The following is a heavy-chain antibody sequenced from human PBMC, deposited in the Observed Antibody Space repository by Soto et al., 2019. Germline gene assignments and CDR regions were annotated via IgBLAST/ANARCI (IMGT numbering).Heavy chain of an antibody. CDR3: ARAATGSYHSAY. D-gene: IGHD3-10*01. Sequence: QVQLVQSGPEVKKPGASVRVSCMTSGYAFTSYGVNWVRQAPGQGLEWMGWIAPHSGRTTYLPKFQGRVTITADAATNTAYMELGSLSSDDTGIYFCARAATGSYHSAYWGQGTVVTVSP. J-gene: IGHJ4*02. CDR1: GYAFTSYG. CDR2: IAPHSGRT. V-gene: IGHV1-18*04.